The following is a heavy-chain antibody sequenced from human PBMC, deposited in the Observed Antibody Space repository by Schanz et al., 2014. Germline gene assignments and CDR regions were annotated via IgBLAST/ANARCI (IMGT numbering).Heavy chain of an antibody. V-gene: IGHV1-69*02. J-gene: IGHJ4*02. CDR3: ARGYGDSPTDI. CDR2: IIPILGIA. CDR1: GGTFNSYT. Sequence: QVQLVQSGAEVKKPGSSMKVSCKASGGTFNSYTINWVRQAPGQGLEWMGRIIPILGIANYAQKFQGRVTITADRSTSTAYRELSSLRSEDKDVYYCARGYGDSPTDIWGQGTLVTVSS. D-gene: IGHD4-17*01.